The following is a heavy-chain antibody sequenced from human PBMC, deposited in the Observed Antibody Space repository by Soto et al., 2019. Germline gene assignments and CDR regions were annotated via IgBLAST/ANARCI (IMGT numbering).Heavy chain of an antibody. CDR1: GFSFSLYS. J-gene: IGHJ4*02. Sequence: EVPLVESGGGLGKPGGSLRLSCAASGFSFSLYSMNWVRQAPGKGLEWVSCITPSNSIYYANSVKGRFSISRDNTKNSLYLQMNNLRVEDTAVYYCAREVAGTAFFDYWGQGALVTVSS. D-gene: IGHD6-19*01. CDR3: AREVAGTAFFDY. CDR2: ITPSNSI. V-gene: IGHV3-21*01.